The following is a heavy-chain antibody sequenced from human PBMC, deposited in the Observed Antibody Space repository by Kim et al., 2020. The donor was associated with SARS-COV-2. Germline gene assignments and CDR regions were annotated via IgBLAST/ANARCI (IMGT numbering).Heavy chain of an antibody. CDR3: ARVYPVPNGFDP. Sequence: SYAQKFQGRVTMTRDTSTSTVYMELSSLRSEDTAVYYCARVYPVPNGFDPWGQGTLVTVSS. J-gene: IGHJ5*02. V-gene: IGHV1-46*01.